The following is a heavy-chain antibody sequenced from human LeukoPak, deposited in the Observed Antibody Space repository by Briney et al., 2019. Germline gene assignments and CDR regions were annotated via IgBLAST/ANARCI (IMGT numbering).Heavy chain of an antibody. V-gene: IGHV3-9*01. CDR2: ISWNSGSI. J-gene: IGHJ6*02. Sequence: GRSLRLSCAASGFTFDDYAMHWVRPAPGKGLEWGSGISWNSGSIGYADSVKGRFTISRDNAKNSLYLQMNSLRAEDTALYYCAKDGVGKYYYYGMDVWGQGTTVTVSS. D-gene: IGHD2-15*01. CDR3: AKDGVGKYYYYGMDV. CDR1: GFTFDDYA.